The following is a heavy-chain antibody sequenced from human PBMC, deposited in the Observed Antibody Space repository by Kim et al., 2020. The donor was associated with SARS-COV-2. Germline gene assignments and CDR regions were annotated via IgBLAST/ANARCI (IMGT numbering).Heavy chain of an antibody. V-gene: IGHV4-39*01. D-gene: IGHD6-19*01. Sequence: SETLSLTCTVSGGSISSSSYYWGWIRQPPGKGLEWIGSIYYSGSTYYNPSLKSRVTISVDTSKNQFSLKLSSVTAADTAVYYCARLPLAVAGPPGRYFDYWGQGTLVTVSS. CDR1: GGSISSSSYY. CDR3: ARLPLAVAGPPGRYFDY. J-gene: IGHJ4*02. CDR2: IYYSGST.